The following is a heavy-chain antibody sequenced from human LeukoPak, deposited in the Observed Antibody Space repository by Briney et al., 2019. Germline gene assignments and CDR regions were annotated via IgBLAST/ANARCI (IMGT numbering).Heavy chain of an antibody. J-gene: IGHJ4*02. Sequence: SQTLSLTSAISGDSVSSTSAAWNWSRQPPKSGLEWLGRTYYRSKWYHDCADSVKSRISINPDTSKNQFSLQLNSVTPEDTAVYFCARGDLVGATTGFDYWGQGTLVTVSS. CDR1: GDSVSSTSAA. D-gene: IGHD1-26*01. CDR2: TYYRSKWYH. CDR3: ARGDLVGATTGFDY. V-gene: IGHV6-1*01.